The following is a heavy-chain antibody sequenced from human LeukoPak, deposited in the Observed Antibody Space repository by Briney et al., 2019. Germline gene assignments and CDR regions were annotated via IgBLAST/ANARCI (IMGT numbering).Heavy chain of an antibody. CDR2: INSDGSST. CDR3: ARDPGRRDGYKGGFDY. V-gene: IGHV3-74*01. CDR1: GFTFSSYW. Sequence: PGGSLRLSCAASGFTFSSYWTHWVRQAPGKGLVWVSRINSDGSSTSYADSVKGRFTISRDNAKNTLYLQMNSLRAEDTAVYYCARDPGRRDGYKGGFDYWGQGTLVTVSS. J-gene: IGHJ4*02. D-gene: IGHD5-24*01.